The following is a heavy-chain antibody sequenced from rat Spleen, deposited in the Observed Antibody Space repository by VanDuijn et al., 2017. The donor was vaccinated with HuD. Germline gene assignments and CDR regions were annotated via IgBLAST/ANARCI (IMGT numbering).Heavy chain of an antibody. CDR1: GFTFSSSW. Sequence: EVQLVESGGGLVQPGRSLKLSCVASGFTFSSSWMYWIRQAPGKGLEWVSSINIGGTGTYYPDSVKGRFTISRDNAKSTLYLQMDSLRSEDTATYYCARDYGGYSDWFAYWGQGTLVTVSS. D-gene: IGHD1-11*01. CDR2: INIGGTGT. CDR3: ARDYGGYSDWFAY. J-gene: IGHJ3*01. V-gene: IGHV5-58*01.